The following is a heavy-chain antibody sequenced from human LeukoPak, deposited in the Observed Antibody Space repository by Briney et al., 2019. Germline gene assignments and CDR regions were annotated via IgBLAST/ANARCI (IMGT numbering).Heavy chain of an antibody. CDR3: ARAQDYYYYGMDV. CDR1: GFTFSSYG. Sequence: PGGSLRLSCAASGFTFSSYGMNWVRQAPGKGLEWVSYISSSSTIYYADSVKGRLTISRDNAKNSLYLQMNSLRAEDTAVYYCARAQDYYYYGMDVWGQGTTVTVSS. CDR2: ISSSSTI. J-gene: IGHJ6*02. V-gene: IGHV3-48*01.